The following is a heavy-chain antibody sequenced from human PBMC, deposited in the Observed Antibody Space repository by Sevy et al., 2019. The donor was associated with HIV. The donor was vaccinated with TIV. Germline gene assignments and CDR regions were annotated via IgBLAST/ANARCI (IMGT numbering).Heavy chain of an antibody. V-gene: IGHV1-2*02. D-gene: IGHD2-15*01. CDR1: GYSFTAYY. Sequence: ASVKVSCKASGYSFTAYYIHWVRQAPGQGLEWMGWINPNSDGTNFAQTFQGRVTMTSDASINTASMELTRLRSDDTAVYYCTRDRVICGSCRSDSWGQGTLVTVSS. CDR2: INPNSDGT. J-gene: IGHJ4*02. CDR3: TRDRVICGSCRSDS.